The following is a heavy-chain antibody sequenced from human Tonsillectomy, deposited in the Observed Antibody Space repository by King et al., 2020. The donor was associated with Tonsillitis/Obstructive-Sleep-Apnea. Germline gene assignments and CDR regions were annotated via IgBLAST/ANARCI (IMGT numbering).Heavy chain of an antibody. Sequence: QLQESGPGLVKPSETLSLTCTVSGGSISSSSYYWGWIRQPPGKGLEWIGSIYDSGSTYYNPSLKSRVTISVDTSKNQFSLKLSSVTAADTAVYYCARQIVVVVTASRTYAFDYWGQGTLVTVSP. D-gene: IGHD2-21*02. CDR3: ARQIVVVVTASRTYAFDY. J-gene: IGHJ4*02. CDR1: GGSISSSSYY. CDR2: IYDSGST. V-gene: IGHV4-39*01.